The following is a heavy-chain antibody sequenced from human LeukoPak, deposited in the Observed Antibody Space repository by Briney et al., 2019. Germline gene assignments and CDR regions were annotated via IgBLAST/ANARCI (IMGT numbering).Heavy chain of an antibody. Sequence: KPSETLSLTCTVSGGSISISNYYWGWIRQPPGKGLEWIGSIFYSGSTYYNPSLKSRVTISVDTSKNQFSLKLSSVTAADTAVYYCARLRDLAFDIWGQGTMVTVSS. D-gene: IGHD4-17*01. J-gene: IGHJ3*02. V-gene: IGHV4-39*07. CDR2: IFYSGST. CDR3: ARLRDLAFDI. CDR1: GGSISISNYY.